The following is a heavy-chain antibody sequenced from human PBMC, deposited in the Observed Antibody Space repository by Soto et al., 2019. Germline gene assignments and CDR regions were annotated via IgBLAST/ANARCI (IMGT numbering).Heavy chain of an antibody. Sequence: GGSLRLSCAASGFTFSSYGMHWVRQAPGKGLEWVAVISYDGSSKYYADSVKGRFTISRDNSKNTLYLQVNSLRVEDTAVYYCARAYGDYGPSAVWGQGTTVTVSS. D-gene: IGHD4-17*01. CDR2: ISYDGSSK. V-gene: IGHV3-30*03. CDR1: GFTFSSYG. CDR3: ARAYGDYGPSAV. J-gene: IGHJ6*02.